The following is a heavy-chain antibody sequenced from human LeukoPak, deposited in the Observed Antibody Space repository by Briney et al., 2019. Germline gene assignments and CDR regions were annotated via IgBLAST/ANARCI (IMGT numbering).Heavy chain of an antibody. CDR3: ASGGDYGDYSN. CDR2: MYSGGRT. CDR1: GLTVSNTY. J-gene: IGHJ4*02. D-gene: IGHD4-17*01. V-gene: IGHV3-53*01. Sequence: GGSLRLSCAASGLTVSNTYMSWVRQAPGKGLEWVSVMYSGGRTFYADSVKGRFTISRDNSKNTLYLQMNSLRAEDTAVYFCASGGDYGDYSNWGQGTLVTVSS.